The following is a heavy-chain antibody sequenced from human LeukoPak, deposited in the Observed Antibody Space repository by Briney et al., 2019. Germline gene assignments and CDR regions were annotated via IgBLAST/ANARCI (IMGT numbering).Heavy chain of an antibody. D-gene: IGHD6-13*01. CDR2: IKEDGSEK. Sequence: TGGSLRLSCAASGFTFSNYWMSWVRQAPGKGLEWVANIKEDGSEKYYVDSVKGRFTISRDNARNSLYPQMNSLRAEDTAVYYCASGRQLGYWGQGTLVTVSS. CDR3: ASGRQLGY. CDR1: GFTFSNYW. V-gene: IGHV3-7*01. J-gene: IGHJ4*02.